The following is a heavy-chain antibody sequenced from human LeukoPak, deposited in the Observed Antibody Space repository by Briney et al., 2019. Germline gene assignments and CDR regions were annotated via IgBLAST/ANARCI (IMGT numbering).Heavy chain of an antibody. CDR3: ASSTGELPYSGSYFRGINWFDP. CDR1: GGTFSSYA. CDR2: IIPIFGTA. J-gene: IGHJ5*02. D-gene: IGHD1-26*01. Sequence: VQVSCQASGGTFSSYAISWVRQAPGQGLEWMGGIIPIFGTANYAQKFQGRVTITADESTSTAYMELSSLRSEDTAVYYCASSTGELPYSGSYFRGINWFDPWGQGTLVTVSS. V-gene: IGHV1-69*01.